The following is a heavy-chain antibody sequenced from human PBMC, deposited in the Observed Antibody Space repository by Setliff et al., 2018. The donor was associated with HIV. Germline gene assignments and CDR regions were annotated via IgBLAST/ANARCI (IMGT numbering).Heavy chain of an antibody. CDR1: GYIFSDYG. J-gene: IGHJ4*02. V-gene: IGHV1-69*13. Sequence: SVKVSCKASGYIFSDYGFTWVRQAPGQGLEWMGGIIPIFGTTDYAQNFQGRITITADESTSTAYMELSSLRSEDTAVYYCARDRALSGSYYDSSAYYPGLDFWGQGTLVTVSS. CDR2: IIPIFGTT. CDR3: ARDRALSGSYYDSSAYYPGLDF. D-gene: IGHD3-22*01.